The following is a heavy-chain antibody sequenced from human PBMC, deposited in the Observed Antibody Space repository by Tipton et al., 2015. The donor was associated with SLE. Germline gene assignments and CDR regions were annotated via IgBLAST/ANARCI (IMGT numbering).Heavy chain of an antibody. CDR1: GFTFDDYG. V-gene: IGHV3-20*04. CDR2: INWNGGST. D-gene: IGHD1-26*01. J-gene: IGHJ4*02. Sequence: SLRLSCAASGFTFDDYGMSWVRQAPGKGLEWVSGINWNGGSTGYADSVKGRFTISRDNAKNSLYLQMNSLRAEDTALYYCAREVLGEWELLFDYWGQGTLVTVSS. CDR3: AREVLGEWELLFDY.